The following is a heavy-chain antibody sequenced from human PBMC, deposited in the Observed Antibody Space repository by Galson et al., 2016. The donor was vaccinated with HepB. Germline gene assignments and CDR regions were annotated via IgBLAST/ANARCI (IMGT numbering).Heavy chain of an antibody. V-gene: IGHV5-51*01. Sequence: IIYPGASDTRYSPSFHCQVTISADNSLSTAYLQWSSLMASDTAMYYCPIPSEPYYYAMDVWGQGTTVTVSS. CDR2: IYPGASDT. J-gene: IGHJ6*02. CDR3: PIPSEPYYYAMDV.